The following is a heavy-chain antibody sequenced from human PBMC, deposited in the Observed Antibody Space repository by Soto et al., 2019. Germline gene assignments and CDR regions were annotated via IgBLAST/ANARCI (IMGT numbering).Heavy chain of an antibody. CDR3: ARPTSGYYHDAFDI. CDR2: IVPIFGTP. Sequence: QMQLMQSGSEVKKPGSSVKVSCKASGGTFPSDTISWVRQAPGQGLEWMGGIVPIFGTPNYAQKFQGRVTTTADGSTNTAYMELSSLRSEDTAVYYCARPTSGYYHDAFDIWGQGTLVTVSS. J-gene: IGHJ3*02. D-gene: IGHD3-22*01. CDR1: GGTFPSDT. V-gene: IGHV1-69*01.